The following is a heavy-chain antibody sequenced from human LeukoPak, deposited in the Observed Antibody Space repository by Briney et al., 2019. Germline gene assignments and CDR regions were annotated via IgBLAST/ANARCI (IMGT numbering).Heavy chain of an antibody. CDR1: GYTFTGYY. D-gene: IGHD3-22*01. CDR3: ARGPQYYYDSSGYYYDTRFDP. CDR2: INPNSGGT. J-gene: IGHJ5*02. Sequence: GASVKVSCKASGYTFTGYYMHWVRQAPGQGLEWMGWINPNSGGTNYAQKFQGRVTMTRDTSTSTVYMELSSLRSEDTAVYYCARGPQYYYDSSGYYYDTRFDPWGQGTLVTVSS. V-gene: IGHV1-2*02.